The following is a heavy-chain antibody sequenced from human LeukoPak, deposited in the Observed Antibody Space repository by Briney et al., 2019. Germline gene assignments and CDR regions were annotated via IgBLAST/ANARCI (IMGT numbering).Heavy chain of an antibody. CDR3: ASEKTYYFDSSGLGMDV. V-gene: IGHV3-30-3*01. D-gene: IGHD3-22*01. CDR1: GFTFSSYA. Sequence: GRSLRLSCAASGFTFSSYAMHWVRQAPGKGLEWVAVISYDGSNKYYADSVKGRFTISRDNSKNTLYLQMNSLRAEDTAVYYCASEKTYYFDSSGLGMDVWGQGTTVTVSS. J-gene: IGHJ6*02. CDR2: ISYDGSNK.